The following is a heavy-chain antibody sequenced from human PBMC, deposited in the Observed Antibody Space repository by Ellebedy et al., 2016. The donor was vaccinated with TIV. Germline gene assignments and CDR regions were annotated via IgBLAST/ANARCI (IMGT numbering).Heavy chain of an antibody. Sequence: MPSETLSLTCDVYGTSFSNYYWSWIRQPPGKGLEWIGEINHSGSTNYNPSLRSRVTMSLGATKNPFSLKLISVAAADTAVYYCARGPPRNFGELLYLPFDSWGQGTLVTVSS. CDR3: ARGPPRNFGELLYLPFDS. J-gene: IGHJ4*02. CDR1: GTSFSNYY. CDR2: INHSGST. V-gene: IGHV4-34*01. D-gene: IGHD3-10*01.